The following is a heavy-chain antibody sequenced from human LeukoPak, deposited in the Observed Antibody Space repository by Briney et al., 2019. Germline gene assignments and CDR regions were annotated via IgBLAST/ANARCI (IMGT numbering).Heavy chain of an antibody. D-gene: IGHD3-22*01. V-gene: IGHV3-23*01. J-gene: IGHJ4*02. Sequence: GGSLRLSCEASGFTFSSYAMSWVRQAPGKGLEWVSAISGSGGSTYYADSVKGRFTISRDNSKNTLYLQMNSLRAEDTAVYYCAKVRDYYDSSGYYYDNYFDYRGQGTLVTVSS. CDR2: ISGSGGST. CDR1: GFTFSSYA. CDR3: AKVRDYYDSSGYYYDNYFDY.